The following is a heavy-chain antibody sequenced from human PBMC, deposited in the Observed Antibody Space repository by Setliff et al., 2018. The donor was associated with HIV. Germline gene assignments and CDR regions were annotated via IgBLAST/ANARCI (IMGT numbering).Heavy chain of an antibody. Sequence: TSETLSLTCSLSGDFINNHYWSWIRQPPGKGLEWIGSIFYSGITYYNPSLKSRVSISVDTSKNQFSLNLTSVTAADTAVYYCARSKTFYDFWGGYYTHGAFKIWGLGTMVTVSS. V-gene: IGHV4-59*05. CDR2: IFYSGIT. D-gene: IGHD3-3*01. J-gene: IGHJ3*02. CDR1: GDFINNHY. CDR3: ARSKTFYDFWGGYYTHGAFKI.